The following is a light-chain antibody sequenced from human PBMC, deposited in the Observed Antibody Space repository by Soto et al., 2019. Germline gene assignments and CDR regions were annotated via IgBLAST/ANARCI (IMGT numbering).Light chain of an antibody. Sequence: DIQMTQSPSSLSASVGDRATIICRASQSVSTRLAWYQQKPGKAPKVLIYDASSWAGGVPARFTGSGSGTEFTLTINSLQPDDFATDFCQQYSVYWTFGQGTKVEIK. V-gene: IGKV1-5*02. CDR2: DAS. CDR1: QSVSTR. J-gene: IGKJ1*01. CDR3: QQYSVYWT.